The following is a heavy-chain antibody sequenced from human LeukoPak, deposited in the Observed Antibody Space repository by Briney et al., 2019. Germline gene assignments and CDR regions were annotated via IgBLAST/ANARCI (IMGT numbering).Heavy chain of an antibody. J-gene: IGHJ5*02. CDR2: INHSGST. Sequence: GSLRLSCAASGFTFSSYWMSWIRQPPGKGLEWIGEINHSGSTNYNPSLKSRVTISVDTSKNQFSLKLSPVTAADTAVYYCARGGYDYVWGSYRFNWFDPWGQGTLVTVSS. CDR3: ARGGYDYVWGSYRFNWFDP. D-gene: IGHD3-16*02. V-gene: IGHV4-34*01. CDR1: GFTFSSYW.